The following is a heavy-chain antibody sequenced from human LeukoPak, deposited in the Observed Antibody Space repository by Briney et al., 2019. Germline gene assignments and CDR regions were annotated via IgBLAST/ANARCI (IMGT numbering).Heavy chain of an antibody. CDR3: ARAAYTLGGGYYPDDY. CDR2: IIPIFGTA. D-gene: IGHD3-22*01. V-gene: IGHV1-69*13. J-gene: IGHJ4*02. Sequence: SVKVSCKASGGTFSSYAISWVRQAPGQGLEWMGGIIPIFGTANYAQKFQGRVTITADESTSTAYMELSSLRSEDTAVYYCARAAYTLGGGYYPDDYWGQGTLVTVSS. CDR1: GGTFSSYA.